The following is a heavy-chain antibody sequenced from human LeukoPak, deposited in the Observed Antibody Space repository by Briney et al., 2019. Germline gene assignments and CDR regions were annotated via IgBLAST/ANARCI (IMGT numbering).Heavy chain of an antibody. J-gene: IGHJ4*02. V-gene: IGHV3-21*01. Sequence: GGSLRLSCAASGFTFSSYSMNWVRQAPGKGLEWVSSISSSSSYRYYADSVKGRFTISRDNAKNSLYLQMNSLRAEDTAVYYCAREGYSPRDGYDFNFDYWGQGTLVTVSS. CDR1: GFTFSSYS. CDR2: ISSSSSYR. D-gene: IGHD5-24*01. CDR3: AREGYSPRDGYDFNFDY.